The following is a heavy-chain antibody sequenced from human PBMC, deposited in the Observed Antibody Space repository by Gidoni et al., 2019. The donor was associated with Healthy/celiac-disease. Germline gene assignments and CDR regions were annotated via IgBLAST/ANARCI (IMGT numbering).Heavy chain of an antibody. Sequence: QVQLVQSGAEVKKPGASVKVSCKASGYTFTSYGISWVRQAPGQGLEWMGWISAYNVNTNYAQKLQGRVTMTTDTSTSTAYMELRSLRSDDTAVYYCARDRGHIVVVIAMGGPVSAFDYWGQGTLVTVSS. D-gene: IGHD2-21*01. CDR1: GYTFTSYG. V-gene: IGHV1-18*01. CDR2: ISAYNVNT. CDR3: ARDRGHIVVVIAMGGPVSAFDY. J-gene: IGHJ4*02.